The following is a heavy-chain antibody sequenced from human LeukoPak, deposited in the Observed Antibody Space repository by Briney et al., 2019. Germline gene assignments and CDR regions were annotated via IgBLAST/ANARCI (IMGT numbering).Heavy chain of an antibody. D-gene: IGHD2-15*01. CDR3: ARVRSHRSLNWFDP. CDR2: ISSSGSTI. J-gene: IGHJ5*02. Sequence: GGSLRLSCAASGFTFSSYEMNWVRQAPGKGLEWVSYISSSGSTIYYADSVKGRFTISRDNAKNSLYLQTNSLRAEDTAVYYCARVRSHRSLNWFDPWGQGTLVTVSS. V-gene: IGHV3-48*03. CDR1: GFTFSSYE.